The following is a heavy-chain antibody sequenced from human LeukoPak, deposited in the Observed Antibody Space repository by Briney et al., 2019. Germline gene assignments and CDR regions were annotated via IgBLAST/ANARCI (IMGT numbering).Heavy chain of an antibody. J-gene: IGHJ4*02. D-gene: IGHD6-19*01. Sequence: GGSLRLSCAASGFTFSSYSMNWVRQAPGKGLEWVSYISSSSSTIYYADSVKGRFTISRDNSKNTLYLQMNSLRGEDTAVYYCVKDEVFSSGWYFDYWGQGTLVTVSS. CDR2: ISSSSSTI. CDR1: GFTFSSYS. V-gene: IGHV3-48*01. CDR3: VKDEVFSSGWYFDY.